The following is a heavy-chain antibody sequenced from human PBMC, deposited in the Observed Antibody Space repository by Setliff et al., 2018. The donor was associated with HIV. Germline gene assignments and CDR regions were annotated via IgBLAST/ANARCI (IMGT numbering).Heavy chain of an antibody. J-gene: IGHJ4*02. CDR1: GFTFSSYA. V-gene: IGHV4-34*01. Sequence: GSLRLSCAASGFTFSSYAMSWVRQPPGKGLEWIGEMNHRGTFDYNPSLKSRVTISVDTSKNQFSLKLSSLTAADTAVYYCAGGQLHGYCTSGVCYGSDYWGQGTLVTVSS. D-gene: IGHD2-8*01. CDR2: MNHRGTF. CDR3: AGGQLHGYCTSGVCYGSDY.